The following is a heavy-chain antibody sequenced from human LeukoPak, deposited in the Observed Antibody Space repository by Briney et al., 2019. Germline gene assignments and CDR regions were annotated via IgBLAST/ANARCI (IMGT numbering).Heavy chain of an antibody. J-gene: IGHJ4*02. CDR1: GFTFSNYA. V-gene: IGHV3-21*01. Sequence: GGSLRLSCAASGFTFSNYAMHWVRQAPGKGLEWVSSISSSGTYLYYADSVKGRFTISRDNAKDSLDLQMNSLRVEDTAVYFCARGLFGVINPTDYWGQGTLVAVSS. CDR2: ISSSGTYL. CDR3: ARGLFGVINPTDY. D-gene: IGHD3-3*01.